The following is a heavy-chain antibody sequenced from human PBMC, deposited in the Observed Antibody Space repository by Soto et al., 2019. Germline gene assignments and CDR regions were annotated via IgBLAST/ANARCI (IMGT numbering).Heavy chain of an antibody. J-gene: IGHJ4*02. D-gene: IGHD6-13*01. V-gene: IGHV3-48*02. Sequence: VQLVESGGGLVQPGGSLRLSCAASGFTFSSYSMNWVRQAPGKGLEWVSYISSSSSTIYYADSVKGRFTISRDNAKNSLYLQMNSLRDEDTAVYYCARDPTTSIAAAAFDYWGQGTLVTVSS. CDR2: ISSSSSTI. CDR3: ARDPTTSIAAAAFDY. CDR1: GFTFSSYS.